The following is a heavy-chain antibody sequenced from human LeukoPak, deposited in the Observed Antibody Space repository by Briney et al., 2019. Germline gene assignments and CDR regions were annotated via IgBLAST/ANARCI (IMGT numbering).Heavy chain of an antibody. J-gene: IGHJ4*02. CDR3: AREITTAGMGNFDY. CDR2: INHSGST. CDR1: GGSFSGYY. Sequence: PSETLSLTCAVYGGSFSGYYWSWIRQPPGKGLEWIGEINHSGSTNYNPSLKSRVAISVDTSKNQFSLELSSVTAADTALYYCAREITTAGMGNFDYWGQGTLVTVSS. D-gene: IGHD6-13*01. V-gene: IGHV4-34*09.